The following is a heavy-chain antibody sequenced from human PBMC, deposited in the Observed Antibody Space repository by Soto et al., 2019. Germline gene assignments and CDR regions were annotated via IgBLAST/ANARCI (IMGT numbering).Heavy chain of an antibody. CDR1: GFTFSSYG. V-gene: IGHV3-33*01. Sequence: LSLTCAASGFTFSSYGMHWVRQAPGKGLEWVAVIWYDGSNKYYADSVKGRFTISRDNSQNTLYLQMNSLRAEDTAVYYCARDPTPPDYYYYYMDVWGKGTTVTVSS. CDR3: ARDPTPPDYYYYYMDV. J-gene: IGHJ6*03. CDR2: IWYDGSNK.